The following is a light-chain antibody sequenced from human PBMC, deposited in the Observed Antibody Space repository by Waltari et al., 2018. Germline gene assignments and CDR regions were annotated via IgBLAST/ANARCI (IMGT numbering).Light chain of an antibody. CDR3: QHYVRLPAT. CDR2: GAS. V-gene: IGKV3-20*01. CDR1: QRVSRS. J-gene: IGKJ1*01. Sequence: EIVLTQSPGTLSLSPGERATLSCRASQRVSRSLAWYQQKPGQAPRLLIYGASNRAAGIPDRFSGRGSGTDFSITISRLEPEDFAVYYCQHYVRLPATFGQGTKVEIK.